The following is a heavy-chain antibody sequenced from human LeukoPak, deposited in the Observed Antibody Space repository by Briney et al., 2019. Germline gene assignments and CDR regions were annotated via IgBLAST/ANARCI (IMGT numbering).Heavy chain of an antibody. CDR1: GYTFTSYY. D-gene: IGHD1-26*01. J-gene: IGHJ6*03. CDR2: INPSGGST. V-gene: IGHV1-46*01. CDR3: ARAPGIGYMDV. Sequence: ASVKVSCKASGYTFTSYYMHWVRQAPGQGLEWMGIINPSGGSTSYAQKFQGRVTMTRDMSTSTVYMELSSLRSEDTAVYYCARAPGIGYMDVWGKGTTVTVSS.